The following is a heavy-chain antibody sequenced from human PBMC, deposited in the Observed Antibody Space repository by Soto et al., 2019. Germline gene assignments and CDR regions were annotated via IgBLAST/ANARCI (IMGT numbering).Heavy chain of an antibody. CDR3: AKTPGGIQLSQYFDY. CDR2: ISGSGGST. V-gene: IGHV3-23*01. Sequence: GGSLRLSCAASGFTFSSYAMSWVRQAPGKGLEWVSAISGSGGSTYYADSVKGRFTISRDNSKNTLYLQMNSLRAEDTAVYYCAKTPGGIQLSQYFDYWGQGTLVTVSS. J-gene: IGHJ4*02. CDR1: GFTFSSYA. D-gene: IGHD5-18*01.